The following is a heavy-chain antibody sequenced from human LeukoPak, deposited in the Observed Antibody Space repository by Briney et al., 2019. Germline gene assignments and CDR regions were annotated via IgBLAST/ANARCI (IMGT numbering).Heavy chain of an antibody. Sequence: PSETLSLTCTVSVGSVSSGSYYWSWIRQPPGKGLEWIGQISYSGTTNYNPSLKSRVTISVDTSKNQFSLKLTFVTAADTAVYYCARDGRATVVTPERAFDIWGQGTMVTVSS. CDR1: VGSVSSGSYY. CDR3: ARDGRATVVTPERAFDI. V-gene: IGHV4-61*01. J-gene: IGHJ3*02. D-gene: IGHD4-23*01. CDR2: ISYSGTT.